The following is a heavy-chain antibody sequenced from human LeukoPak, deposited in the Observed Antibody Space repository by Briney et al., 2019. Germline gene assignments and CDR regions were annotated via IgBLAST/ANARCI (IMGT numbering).Heavy chain of an antibody. CDR1: GGSINSGRFY. D-gene: IGHD1-7*01. J-gene: IGHJ2*01. CDR2: IYTSGST. V-gene: IGHV4-61*02. Sequence: SQTLSLTCTVSGGSINSGRFYWTWIRQPAGKGLEWIGRIYTSGSTNYNHSLKSRVTISLDTSKNQFSLKLSSATAADTAVYYCARDQNLGGDYWYFDLWGRGTLDTVSS. CDR3: ARDQNLGGDYWYFDL.